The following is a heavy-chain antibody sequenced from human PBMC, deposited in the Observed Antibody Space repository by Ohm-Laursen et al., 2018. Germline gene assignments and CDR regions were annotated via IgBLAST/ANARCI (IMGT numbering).Heavy chain of an antibody. CDR2: IYTSGST. Sequence: GTLSLTCTVSGGSISSYYWSWIRQPAGKGLEWIGRIYTSGSTNYNPSLKSRVTMSVDTSKNQFSLKLSSVTAADTAVYYCASGHNYGYDNYYYGMDVWGQGTTVTVSS. CDR1: GGSISSYY. CDR3: ASGHNYGYDNYYYGMDV. V-gene: IGHV4-4*07. D-gene: IGHD3-16*01. J-gene: IGHJ6*02.